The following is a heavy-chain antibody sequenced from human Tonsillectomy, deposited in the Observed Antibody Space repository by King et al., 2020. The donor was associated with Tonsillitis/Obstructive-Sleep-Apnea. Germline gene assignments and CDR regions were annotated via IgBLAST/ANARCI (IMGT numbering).Heavy chain of an antibody. CDR3: ARMGMTRFEYSSSFPYYYNCMDV. V-gene: IGHV4-59*01. D-gene: IGHD6-6*01. Sequence: QLQESGPGLVKPSETLSLTCTVSGGSISSYYWSWIRQPPGKGLEWIGYIYYSGSTNYNPSLKSRVTISVDTSKNQFSLKLNSVTAADTAVYYCARMGMTRFEYSSSFPYYYNCMDVWGQGTTVTVSS. CDR2: IYYSGST. J-gene: IGHJ6*02. CDR1: GGSISSYY.